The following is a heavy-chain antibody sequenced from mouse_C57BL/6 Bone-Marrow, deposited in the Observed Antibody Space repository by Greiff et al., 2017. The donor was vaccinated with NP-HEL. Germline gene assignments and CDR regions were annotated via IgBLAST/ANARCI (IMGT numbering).Heavy chain of an antibody. D-gene: IGHD3-2*02. J-gene: IGHJ3*01. Sequence: VKLMESGAELARPGASVKMSCKASGYTFTSYTMHWVKQRPGQGLEWIGYINPSSGYTKYNQKFKDKATLTADKSSSTAYMQLSSLTSEDSAVYYCAREWLRLVGGFAYWGQGTLVTVSA. V-gene: IGHV1-4*01. CDR3: AREWLRLVGGFAY. CDR1: GYTFTSYT. CDR2: INPSSGYT.